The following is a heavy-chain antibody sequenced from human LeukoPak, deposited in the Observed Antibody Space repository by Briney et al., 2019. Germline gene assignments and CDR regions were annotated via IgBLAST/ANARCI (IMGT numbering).Heavy chain of an antibody. V-gene: IGHV3-53*01. CDR2: IYSGGTT. Sequence: AGGSVRLPCAPSGFTVSSNFMSWVRQVPGKGLEWVSAIYSGGTTHYAESVKGRFTISRANSKNTLYLQMNSLRVEDTAVYYCATEKIPDEDRGAFDVWGQGTMVTVSS. CDR1: GFTVSSNF. D-gene: IGHD2-15*01. J-gene: IGHJ3*01. CDR3: ATEKIPDEDRGAFDV.